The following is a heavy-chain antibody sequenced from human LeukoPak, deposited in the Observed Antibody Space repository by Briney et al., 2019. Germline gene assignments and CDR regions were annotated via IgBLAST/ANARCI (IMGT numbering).Heavy chain of an antibody. Sequence: GGSLRLSCAASGFTFSSYGMYWVRQAPGKGLEWVAFIRYDGSNKYYADSVKGRFTVSRDNSKNTLYLQMKSLRAEDTAVYYCVRDRLHYVEYEKTFDYWGQGTLVTVSS. CDR1: GFTFSSYG. CDR3: VRDRLHYVEYEKTFDY. V-gene: IGHV3-30*02. D-gene: IGHD4-17*01. J-gene: IGHJ4*02. CDR2: IRYDGSNK.